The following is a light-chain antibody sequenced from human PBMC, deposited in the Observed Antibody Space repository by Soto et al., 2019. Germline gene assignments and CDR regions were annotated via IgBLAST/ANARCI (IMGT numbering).Light chain of an antibody. J-gene: IGKJ1*01. CDR3: QQYNDYSRT. CDR2: KAS. V-gene: IGKV1-5*03. Sequence: DIQMSQSPSTLSASVGDRVTITCRASQSISTWLAWYQQKPGKAPKLLIYKASTLENEVPSRFSGSGSGTEFTLTISSLRPEDFATYYCQQYNDYSRTFGQGTKVEIK. CDR1: QSISTW.